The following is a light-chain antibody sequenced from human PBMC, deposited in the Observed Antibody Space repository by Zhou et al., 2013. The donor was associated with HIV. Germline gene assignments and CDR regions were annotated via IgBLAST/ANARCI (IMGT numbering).Light chain of an antibody. V-gene: IGKV3D-20*02. Sequence: EIVLTQSPGTLSLSPGERATLSCRASQSVSSGYLAWYQQKPGQAPRLLIYGASRRATGIPARFSGSGSGTDFTLTISSLEPEDFAVYYCQQRSDWPITFGQGTRLEIK. CDR1: QSVSSGY. CDR2: GAS. CDR3: QQRSDWPIT. J-gene: IGKJ5*01.